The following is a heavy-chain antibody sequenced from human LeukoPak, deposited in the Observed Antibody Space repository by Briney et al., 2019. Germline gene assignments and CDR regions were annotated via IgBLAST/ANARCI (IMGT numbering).Heavy chain of an antibody. J-gene: IGHJ6*04. CDR2: IYPGDSDT. V-gene: IGHV5-51*01. D-gene: IGHD5-12*01. Sequence: GESLKISCKGSGYSFSSYWIAWVRQMPGKGLEWMGIIYPGDSDTRNSPSFQGQVSISADKSISTAYLQWSSLKASDSAMYYCARLGGYDNYYYYGMDVWGKGTTVTVSS. CDR1: GYSFSSYW. CDR3: ARLGGYDNYYYYGMDV.